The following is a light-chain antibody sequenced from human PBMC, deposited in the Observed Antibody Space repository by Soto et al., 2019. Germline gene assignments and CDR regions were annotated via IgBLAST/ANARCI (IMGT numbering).Light chain of an antibody. J-gene: IGKJ1*01. Sequence: EIVLTQSPGTLSLSPGERATLSCRASQSVSNNYVAWYQQKRDQAPRLLIDDASRRATGIPDRFSGSGSGTDFTLTISRLELEDFAVYYCQQCATSPLAFGQGTRVDIK. CDR1: QSVSNNY. CDR3: QQCATSPLA. V-gene: IGKV3-20*01. CDR2: DAS.